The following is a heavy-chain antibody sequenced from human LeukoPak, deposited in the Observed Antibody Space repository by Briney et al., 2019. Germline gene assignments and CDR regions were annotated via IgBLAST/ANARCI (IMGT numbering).Heavy chain of an antibody. CDR3: ARHRSSWLIDY. Sequence: GGSLRLSCAASGFTLSSYAMHWVRQAPGKGLEWVAVISYDGSNKYYADSVKGRFTISRDNSKNTLYLQMNSLRAEDTAVYYCARHRSSWLIDYWGQGTLVTVSS. J-gene: IGHJ4*02. V-gene: IGHV3-30-3*01. CDR1: GFTLSSYA. D-gene: IGHD6-6*01. CDR2: ISYDGSNK.